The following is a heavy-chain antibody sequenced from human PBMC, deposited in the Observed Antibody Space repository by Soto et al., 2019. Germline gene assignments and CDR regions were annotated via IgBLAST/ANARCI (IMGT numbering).Heavy chain of an antibody. CDR1: GYTFSDYY. J-gene: IGHJ4*02. D-gene: IGHD3-9*01. Sequence: QVQLVESGGDLVKPGGSLRLSCAASGYTFSDYYMIWIRQAPGKGLEWISYIDTRSTKIYYADSVKGRCTITRDNAKNSLCLGMNSLREEDTAVYHCACHDDMGCGCLSPVDYWGQGTLVTVSS. CDR2: IDTRSTKI. CDR3: ACHDDMGCGCLSPVDY. V-gene: IGHV3-11*04.